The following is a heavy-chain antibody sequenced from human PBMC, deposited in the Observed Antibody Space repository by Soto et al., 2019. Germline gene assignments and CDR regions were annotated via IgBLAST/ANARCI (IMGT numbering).Heavy chain of an antibody. CDR2: INVGRGNT. D-gene: IGHD2-15*01. J-gene: IGHJ4*02. Sequence: ASVKVSCKTSGYTFTTYAMHWVRQAPGQRPEWMGWINVGRGNTKYSQSSQGRVTITADTSASTTYMELSSLRSEDTAVYYCARGGNVVVLAAYDYWGQGTQVTVYS. CDR1: GYTFTTYA. V-gene: IGHV1-3*01. CDR3: ARGGNVVVLAAYDY.